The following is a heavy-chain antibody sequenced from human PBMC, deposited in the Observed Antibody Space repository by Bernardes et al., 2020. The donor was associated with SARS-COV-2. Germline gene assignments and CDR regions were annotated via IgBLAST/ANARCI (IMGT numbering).Heavy chain of an antibody. J-gene: IGHJ6*02. D-gene: IGHD4-17*01. CDR1: GFTFSDFY. CDR2: ISGSGITR. Sequence: GGSLRLSCAASGFTFSDFYMSWIRQAPGKGLEWISYISGSGITRYYADSVKGRFTISRDNAKNSLYLQMNSLRAEDTAVYYCARDVPDYGDNREGVWGQGTTVTVTS. CDR3: ARDVPDYGDNREGV. V-gene: IGHV3-11*01.